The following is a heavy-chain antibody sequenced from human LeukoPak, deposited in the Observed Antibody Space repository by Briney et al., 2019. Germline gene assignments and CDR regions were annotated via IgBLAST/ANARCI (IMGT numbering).Heavy chain of an antibody. D-gene: IGHD2-8*02. V-gene: IGHV1-2*02. CDR3: ARGRDIVLAFDI. CDR1: GYTFTVYY. CDR2: INPNSGGT. J-gene: IGHJ3*02. Sequence: ASVTVSFKASGYTFTVYYMHWVRQAPGQGLEWMGWINPNSGGTNYAQKFQGRVTMTRDTSISTAYMELSRLRSDDTAVYYCARGRDIVLAFDIWGQGTMVTVSS.